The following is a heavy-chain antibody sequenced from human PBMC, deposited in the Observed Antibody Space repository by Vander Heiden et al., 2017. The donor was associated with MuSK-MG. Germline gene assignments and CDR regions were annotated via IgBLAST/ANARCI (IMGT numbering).Heavy chain of an antibody. V-gene: IGHV3-64D*06. CDR1: GFTFSNYY. Sequence: EVQLVESGGSLVQPGGSLRLSCSASGFTFSNYYVHWVRQAPGKGLEYVSCISHDGHDTFYADSVKGRFTISRDNSRNTLFLQMTSLRSEDTAVYFCEAERGFRSSDFWGQGTMVTVFS. CDR2: ISHDGHDT. CDR3: EAERGFRSSDF. J-gene: IGHJ3*01. D-gene: IGHD3-22*01.